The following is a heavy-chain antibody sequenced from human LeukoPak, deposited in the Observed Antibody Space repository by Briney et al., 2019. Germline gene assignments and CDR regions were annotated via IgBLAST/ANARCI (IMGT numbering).Heavy chain of an antibody. CDR1: GGSISSYF. CDR3: VRDGGNWDVDY. V-gene: IGHV4-39*07. D-gene: IGHD3-16*01. Sequence: SETLSLTCTVSGGSISSYFWGWIRQPPGKELEWIGSIYSSGSTHYNPSLNSRLTISADTSKNQFSLNLRSVTAADTAVYFCVRDGGNWDVDYWGQGTLVTVSS. CDR2: IYSSGST. J-gene: IGHJ4*02.